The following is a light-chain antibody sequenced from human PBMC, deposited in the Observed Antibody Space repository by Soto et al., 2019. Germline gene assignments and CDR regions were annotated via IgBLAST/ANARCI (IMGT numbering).Light chain of an antibody. CDR2: EVS. V-gene: IGLV2-23*02. CDR1: SSDVGSYNL. J-gene: IGLJ1*01. Sequence: QSVLTQPASVSGSPGQSITISCTGTSSDVGSYNLVSWYQQHPGKAPKLMIYEVSKRPSGVPNRFSGSKSGNTASLTISGLQAEDEADYYCCSYAGTPYVFGTGTRSPS. CDR3: CSYAGTPYV.